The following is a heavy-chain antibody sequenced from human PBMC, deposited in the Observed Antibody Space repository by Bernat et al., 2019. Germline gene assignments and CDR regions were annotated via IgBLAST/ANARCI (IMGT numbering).Heavy chain of an antibody. CDR3: ARDYSSGWYYFDY. Sequence: QVQLVQSGAEVKKPGASVKVSCKASGYTFTGYYMHWVRQAPGQWLEWMGWINPNSGGTNYAQKFQGWVTMTRDTSISTAYMELSRLRSDDTAVYYCARDYSSGWYYFDYWGQGTLVTVSS. J-gene: IGHJ4*02. CDR2: INPNSGGT. D-gene: IGHD6-19*01. V-gene: IGHV1-2*04. CDR1: GYTFTGYY.